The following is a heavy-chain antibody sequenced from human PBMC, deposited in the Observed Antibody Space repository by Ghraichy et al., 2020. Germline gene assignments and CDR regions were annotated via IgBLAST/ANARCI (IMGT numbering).Heavy chain of an antibody. D-gene: IGHD2-2*01. CDR1: GGSFSGYY. CDR3: ARVNPEGYCSSTSCPRRFDP. CDR2: INHSGST. Sequence: SETLSLTCAVYGGSFSGYYWSWIRQPPGKGLEWIGEINHSGSTNYNPSLKSRVTISVDTSKNQFSLKLSSVTASDTAVYYCARVNPEGYCSSTSCPRRFDPWGQGTLVTVSS. V-gene: IGHV4-34*01. J-gene: IGHJ5*02.